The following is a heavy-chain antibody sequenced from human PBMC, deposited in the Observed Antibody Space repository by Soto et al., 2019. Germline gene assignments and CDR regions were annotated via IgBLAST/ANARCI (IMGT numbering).Heavy chain of an antibody. V-gene: IGHV3-23*01. Sequence: EVQLLESGGGLVQPGGSLRLSCAASGFTFSSYAMSRVRQAPGKGLEWVSAISGSGGSTYYADSVKGRFTISRDNSKNTLYLQMNSLRAEDTAVYYCAKDLRRTTVTSYANFDYWGQGTLVTVSS. J-gene: IGHJ4*02. CDR3: AKDLRRTTVTSYANFDY. D-gene: IGHD4-17*01. CDR2: ISGSGGST. CDR1: GFTFSSYA.